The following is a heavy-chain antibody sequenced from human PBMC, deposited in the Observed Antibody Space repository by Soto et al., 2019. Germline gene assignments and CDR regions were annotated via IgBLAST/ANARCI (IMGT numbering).Heavy chain of an antibody. J-gene: IGHJ4*02. V-gene: IGHV3-15*01. CDR1: GFTFNYAW. Sequence: GGSLRLSCAASGFTFNYAWMSWVRQAPGKGLEWVGRIKSKTDGGTTDYVAPVRGRFIISRDDSKNTLYLQMNSLKIEDTAIYYCFTFVKVPVVSDYWGQGTLVTVSS. CDR2: IKSKTDGGTT. CDR3: FTFVKVPVVSDY.